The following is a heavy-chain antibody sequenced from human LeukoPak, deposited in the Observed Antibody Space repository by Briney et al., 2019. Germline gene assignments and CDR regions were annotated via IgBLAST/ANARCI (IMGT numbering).Heavy chain of an antibody. CDR1: GFTFSSYA. CDR2: IYSGGST. D-gene: IGHD3-3*01. CDR3: ARGATYYDFWSGYYIPYYFDY. V-gene: IGHV3-53*01. J-gene: IGHJ4*02. Sequence: PGGSLRLSCAASGFTFSSYAMSWVRQAPGRGLEWVSVIYSGGSTYYADSVKGRFTISRDNSKNTLYLQMNSLRAEDTAVYYCARGATYYDFWSGYYIPYYFDYWGQGTLVTVSS.